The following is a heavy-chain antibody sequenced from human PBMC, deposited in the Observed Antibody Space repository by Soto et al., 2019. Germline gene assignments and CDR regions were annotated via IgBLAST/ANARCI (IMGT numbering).Heavy chain of an antibody. D-gene: IGHD5-12*01. J-gene: IGHJ6*02. CDR2: TYYRSKWYN. Sequence: QVQLQQSGPGLVKPSQTLSLTCAISGDSVSSNSAAWNWIRQSPSRGLEWLGRTYYRSKWYNDYAVSVKSRITINPDTSKNQFSLQLNSVTPEDTAVYYCARNPTTIPQGYYHYGMDVWGQGTTVTVSS. V-gene: IGHV6-1*01. CDR1: GDSVSSNSAA. CDR3: ARNPTTIPQGYYHYGMDV.